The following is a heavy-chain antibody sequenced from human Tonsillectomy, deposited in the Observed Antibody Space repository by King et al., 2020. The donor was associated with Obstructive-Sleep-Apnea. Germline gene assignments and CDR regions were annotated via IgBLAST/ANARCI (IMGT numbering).Heavy chain of an antibody. D-gene: IGHD2-8*02. Sequence: PLQESGPGLVKPSQTLSLTCSVSGGSIRSGGYYWTWIRQHPGQGLEWIGYIYYSGSTYYNPSLKSRVTMSVDTSKNQFSLKLSSVTAADTAVYYCARDKGGSTGDAFDIWGQGTMVTVSS. CDR1: GGSIRSGGYY. CDR3: ARDKGGSTGDAFDI. CDR2: IYYSGST. J-gene: IGHJ3*02. V-gene: IGHV4-31*03.